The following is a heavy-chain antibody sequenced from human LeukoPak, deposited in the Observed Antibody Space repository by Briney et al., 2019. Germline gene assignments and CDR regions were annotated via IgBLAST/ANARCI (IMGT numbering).Heavy chain of an antibody. CDR3: AKGSGTHFVHDF. J-gene: IGHJ4*02. CDR1: GFTFSTYI. Sequence: GGSLRLSCAASGFTFSTYIMNWVRQAPGKGLEWVSAIGGSGDSTYYAGSVKGRFTISRDNSKNTLYLQVNSLRAEDTAVYYCAKGSGTHFVHDFWGQGTLVTVSS. CDR2: IGGSGDST. D-gene: IGHD1-26*01. V-gene: IGHV3-23*01.